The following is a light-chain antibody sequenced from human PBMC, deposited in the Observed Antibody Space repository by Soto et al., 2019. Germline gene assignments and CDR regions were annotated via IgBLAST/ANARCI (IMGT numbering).Light chain of an antibody. Sequence: EIVMTQSPATLSVSPGERATLSCRASQSVNSNLAWYQQKPGQAPRLLIYGASTRATGIPARFSGSGSGTEFTLTISSLQSEDFAVYYCQKYNSAPRTFGQGTKVEIK. CDR2: GAS. J-gene: IGKJ1*01. CDR3: QKYNSAPRT. V-gene: IGKV3-15*01. CDR1: QSVNSN.